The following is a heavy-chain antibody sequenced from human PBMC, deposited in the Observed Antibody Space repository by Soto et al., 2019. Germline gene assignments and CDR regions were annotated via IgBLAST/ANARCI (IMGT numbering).Heavy chain of an antibody. CDR3: ARSMYSSSSYGMDV. J-gene: IGHJ6*02. D-gene: IGHD6-6*01. Sequence: GGSLRLSCVAPAFTFSSYDMHWVRQATGKGLEWVSAIGTAGDTYYPGSVKGRFTISRENAKNSLYLQMNSLRAGDTAVYYCARSMYSSSSYGMDVWGQGTTVTVSS. CDR1: AFTFSSYD. V-gene: IGHV3-13*01. CDR2: IGTAGDT.